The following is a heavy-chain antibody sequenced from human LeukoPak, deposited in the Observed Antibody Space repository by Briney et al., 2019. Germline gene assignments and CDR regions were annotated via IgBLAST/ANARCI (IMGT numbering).Heavy chain of an antibody. J-gene: IGHJ4*02. V-gene: IGHV3-23*01. CDR2: ISGSGSST. CDR3: AKEVVGATSYFDY. Sequence: GGSLRLSSAASGFTFSSYAMSWVRQAPGKGLEWVSAISGSGSSTYYADSVKGRFTISRDNSKNTLYLQMNSLRAEDTAVYYCAKEVVGATSYFDYWGQGTLVTVSS. CDR1: GFTFSSYA. D-gene: IGHD1-26*01.